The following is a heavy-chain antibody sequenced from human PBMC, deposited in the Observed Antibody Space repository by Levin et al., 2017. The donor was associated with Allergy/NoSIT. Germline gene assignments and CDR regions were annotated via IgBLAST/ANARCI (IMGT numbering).Heavy chain of an antibody. CDR2: TNTDGSTT. CDR3: ASALIVGATSGGDY. D-gene: IGHD1-26*01. J-gene: IGHJ4*02. CDR1: GFTFSNYW. Sequence: PGGSLRLSCAASGFTFSNYWMHWVRQTPGKGLVWVSRTNTDGSTTNYADSVKGRFTISRDNAKNTLYLQMNSLRAANTAAYYSASALIVGATSGGDYWGQGTLVTVSS. V-gene: IGHV3-74*01.